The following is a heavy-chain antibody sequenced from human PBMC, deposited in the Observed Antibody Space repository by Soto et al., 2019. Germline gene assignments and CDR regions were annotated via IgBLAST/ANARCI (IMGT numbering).Heavy chain of an antibody. Sequence: SETLSLTCTVSGGSISSYYWSWIRQPPGKGLEWIGYIYYSGSTNYNPSLKSRVTISVDTSKNQFSLKLSSVTAADTAVYYCARNGAAAVDYWGQGTLVTVSS. D-gene: IGHD6-13*01. CDR1: GGSISSYY. V-gene: IGHV4-59*08. CDR3: ARNGAAAVDY. J-gene: IGHJ4*02. CDR2: IYYSGST.